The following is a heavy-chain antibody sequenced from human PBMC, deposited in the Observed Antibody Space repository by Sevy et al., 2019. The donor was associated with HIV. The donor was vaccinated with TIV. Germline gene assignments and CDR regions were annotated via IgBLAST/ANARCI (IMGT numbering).Heavy chain of an antibody. D-gene: IGHD3-16*01. J-gene: IGHJ5*02. Sequence: GGSLRLSCAASGFKFSDYGMNWVRQAPGKGLEWVASISSSSSYIFYVDSVKGRVTISRDNAKKSLYLQMDSLRAEDTAVYYCAKVADNFDTHAYYPSWGQGTLVTVSS. CDR3: AKVADNFDTHAYYPS. CDR1: GFKFSDYG. V-gene: IGHV3-21*01. CDR2: ISSSSSYI.